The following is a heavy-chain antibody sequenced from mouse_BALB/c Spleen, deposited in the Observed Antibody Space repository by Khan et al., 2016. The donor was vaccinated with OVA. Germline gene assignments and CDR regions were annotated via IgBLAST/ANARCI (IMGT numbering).Heavy chain of an antibody. CDR2: IVPGRNNN. CDR1: GYTFSSYW. J-gene: IGHJ4*01. Sequence: QVRLQQSGAELMKPGASVKISCKATGYTFSSYWIEWVKQRPGHGLEWIGEIVPGRNNNNFNEKFKGKATITADTSSNIAYMQPSSLTAEYSAVDYWARVAGTTYGMDYWGQGTSVTVSS. D-gene: IGHD4-1*01. V-gene: IGHV1-9*01. CDR3: ARVAGTTYGMDY.